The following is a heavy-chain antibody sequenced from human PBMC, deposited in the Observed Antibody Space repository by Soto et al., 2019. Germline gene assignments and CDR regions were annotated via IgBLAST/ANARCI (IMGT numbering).Heavy chain of an antibody. J-gene: IGHJ1*01. D-gene: IGHD1-26*01. CDR2: INAGNANT. Sequence: VQLVQSGAEVKKPGASVKVSCKAPGYTFTSYAMHWVRQAPGQRLEWMGWINAGNANTKYSQKFQGRVTITRDASASTAYMELSSLRSEDTAVYYGARVVGAATRWQAEYFQHWGQGTLVTVSS. V-gene: IGHV1-3*01. CDR3: ARVVGAATRWQAEYFQH. CDR1: GYTFTSYA.